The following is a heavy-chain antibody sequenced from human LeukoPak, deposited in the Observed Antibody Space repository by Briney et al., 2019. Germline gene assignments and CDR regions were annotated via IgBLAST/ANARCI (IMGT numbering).Heavy chain of an antibody. CDR1: GFTFSSYA. Sequence: TGGSLRLSCAASGFTFSSYAMSWVRQAPGKGLEWVSGISGSADTAHSADSVKGRFTISRDNSKNTLFLQMHSLRADDTAVYYCAKDTPRPPSYWGQGTLVTVSS. J-gene: IGHJ4*02. CDR3: AKDTPRPPSY. CDR2: ISGSADTA. V-gene: IGHV3-23*01.